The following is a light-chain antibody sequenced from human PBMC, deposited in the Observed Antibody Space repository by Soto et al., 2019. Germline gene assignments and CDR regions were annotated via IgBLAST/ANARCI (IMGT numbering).Light chain of an antibody. J-gene: IGLJ1*01. CDR1: SSDVGYYDY. CDR2: EVT. Sequence: QSALTQPPSASGFPGQSVTISCTGTSSDVGYYDYVSWHQQHPGKAPKLVIYEVTKRPSGVPDRVSASKSGNTASLTVSGLRAEDEADYYCSSYTSSSTYVFGTGTKVTVL. V-gene: IGLV2-8*01. CDR3: SSYTSSSTYV.